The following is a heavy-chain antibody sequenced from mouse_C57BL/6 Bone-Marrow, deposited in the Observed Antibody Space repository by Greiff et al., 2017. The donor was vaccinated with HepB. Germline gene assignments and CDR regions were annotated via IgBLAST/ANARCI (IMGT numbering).Heavy chain of an antibody. CDR2: IYPGSGST. J-gene: IGHJ2*01. CDR3: ARWSIYYGNYDY. V-gene: IGHV1-55*01. Sequence: QVQLQQPGAELVKPGASVKMSCKASGYTFTSYWITWVKQRPGQGLEWIGDIYPGSGSTNYTEKFKSKATLTADTSSSTAYMQLSSLTSEDSAVYYWARWSIYYGNYDYWGQGTALTVS. CDR1: GYTFTSYW. D-gene: IGHD2-1*01.